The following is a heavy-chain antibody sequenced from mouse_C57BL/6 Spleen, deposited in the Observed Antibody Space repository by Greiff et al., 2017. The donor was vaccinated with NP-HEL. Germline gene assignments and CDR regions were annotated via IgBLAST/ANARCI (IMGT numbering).Heavy chain of an antibody. CDR2: IDPNSGGT. CDR1: GYTFTSYW. D-gene: IGHD1-1*01. J-gene: IGHJ3*01. Sequence: QVQLQQSGAELVKPGASVKLSCKASGYTFTSYWMHWVKQRPGRGLEWIGRIDPNSGGTKYNEKFKSKATLTVDKPSSTAYMELRSLTSEDSAVYSCAREDYGSRGVWFAYWGQGTLVTVSA. V-gene: IGHV1-72*01. CDR3: AREDYGSRGVWFAY.